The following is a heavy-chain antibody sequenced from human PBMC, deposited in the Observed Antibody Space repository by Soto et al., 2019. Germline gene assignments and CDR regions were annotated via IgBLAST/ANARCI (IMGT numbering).Heavy chain of an antibody. D-gene: IGHD3-3*01. J-gene: IGHJ3*02. CDR1: GGSISGNGYY. Sequence: QVQLQESGPGLVKPSQTLSLTCAVSGGSISGNGYYWNWIRQHPGKGLEWIGYISYSGRTFCSPSLKSRVTTSLDTSKNQFSLKLSSVTAADTAIYYCARGSIFGVVLNAFDIWGQGTMVAVSS. CDR3: ARGSIFGVVLNAFDI. CDR2: ISYSGRT. V-gene: IGHV4-31*11.